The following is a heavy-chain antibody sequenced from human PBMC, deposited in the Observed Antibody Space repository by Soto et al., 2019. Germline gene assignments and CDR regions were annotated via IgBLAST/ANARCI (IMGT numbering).Heavy chain of an antibody. CDR3: ARGDGTGLYNSGWSPRY. V-gene: IGHV3-21*04. J-gene: IGHJ4*02. CDR2: ISGSSTYI. D-gene: IGHD6-19*01. Sequence: EVQLLESGGGVVQPGGSLRLSCAASGFTFNNYALNWVRQAPGKGLEWVSSISGSSTYIYYADRVKGRFTISRDNAKNSLYLRMDSLRAEDTAVYYCARGDGTGLYNSGWSPRYWGQGTLVTVSS. CDR1: GFTFNNYA.